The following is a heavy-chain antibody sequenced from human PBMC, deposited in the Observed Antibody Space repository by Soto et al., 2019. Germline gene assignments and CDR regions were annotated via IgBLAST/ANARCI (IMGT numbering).Heavy chain of an antibody. J-gene: IGHJ6*02. Sequence: ASVKVSCKASGYTFTSYDINWVRQATGQGLEWIGWMNPNSGNTGYAQKFQGRVTMTRNTSISTAYMELSSLRSEDTAVYYCARVGRITMVRGPWGYYYGMDVWGQGTTVTVSS. V-gene: IGHV1-8*01. CDR1: GYTFTSYD. D-gene: IGHD3-10*01. CDR3: ARVGRITMVRGPWGYYYGMDV. CDR2: MNPNSGNT.